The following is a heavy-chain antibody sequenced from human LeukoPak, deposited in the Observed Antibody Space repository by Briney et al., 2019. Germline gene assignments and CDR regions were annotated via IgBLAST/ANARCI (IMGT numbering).Heavy chain of an antibody. V-gene: IGHV1-46*01. CDR3: ARDPGYYDSSGYYVPYDFDY. Sequence: ASVKVSCKASGNTFTSYYMHWVRQAPGQGLEWMGIINPSGGSTSYAQKFQGRVTMTRDTSTSTVYMELSSLRSEDTAVYYCARDPGYYDSSGYYVPYDFDYWGQGTLVTVSS. J-gene: IGHJ4*02. D-gene: IGHD3-22*01. CDR2: INPSGGST. CDR1: GNTFTSYY.